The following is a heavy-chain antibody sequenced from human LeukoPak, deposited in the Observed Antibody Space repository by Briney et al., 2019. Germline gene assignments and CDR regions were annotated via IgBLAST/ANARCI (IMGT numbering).Heavy chain of an antibody. J-gene: IGHJ4*02. D-gene: IGHD2-21*02. CDR2: MNPNRGNT. CDR1: GYTFTSYD. Sequence: ASVKVSCKASGYTFTSYDINWVRQATGQGLEWMGWMNPNRGNTGYAQKFQGRVTITRNTSISTAYMELSSLRSEDTAVYYCARGRRGPYCGGDCYGAGFDYWGRGTLVTVSS. V-gene: IGHV1-8*03. CDR3: ARGRRGPYCGGDCYGAGFDY.